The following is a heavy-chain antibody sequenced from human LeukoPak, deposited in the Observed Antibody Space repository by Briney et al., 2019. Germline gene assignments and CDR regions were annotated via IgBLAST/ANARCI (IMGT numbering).Heavy chain of an antibody. Sequence: SETLSLTCTVSDGSITNNDWSWVRQTPGKGLEFIGYVHYSGTTNYNPSLRSRVTISIDTSRKHFFLKLKPVTAADTAVYYCARGLGGNYDSSGYYPFDYWGQGTLVTVSS. CDR3: ARGLGGNYDSSGYYPFDY. D-gene: IGHD3-22*01. CDR2: VHYSGTT. CDR1: DGSITNND. J-gene: IGHJ4*02. V-gene: IGHV4-59*01.